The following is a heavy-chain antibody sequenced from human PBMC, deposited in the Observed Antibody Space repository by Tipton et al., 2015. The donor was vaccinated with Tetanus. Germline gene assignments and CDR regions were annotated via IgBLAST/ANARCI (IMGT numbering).Heavy chain of an antibody. D-gene: IGHD3-22*01. CDR3: AREETYYDSSGYSRWFDP. Sequence: RSLRLSCAASGFTFSSYGMHWVRQAPGKGLGWVAVIWYDGSNKYYADSVKGRFTISRDNSKNTLYLQMNSLRAEDTAVYYCAREETYYDSSGYSRWFDPWGQGTLVTVSS. V-gene: IGHV3-33*01. J-gene: IGHJ5*02. CDR1: GFTFSSYG. CDR2: IWYDGSNK.